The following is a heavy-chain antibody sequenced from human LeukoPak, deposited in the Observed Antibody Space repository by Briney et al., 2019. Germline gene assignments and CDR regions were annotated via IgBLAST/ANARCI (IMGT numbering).Heavy chain of an antibody. Sequence: ASVKVSCKASGGTFSSYAISWVRQAPGQGLEWMGGIIPIFGTANYAQKFQGRVTITADESTSTAYMELSSLRSEDTAVYYCARVTSVRVDAFDIWGQGTMVTVSS. CDR3: ARVTSVRVDAFDI. CDR2: IIPIFGTA. D-gene: IGHD3-10*01. CDR1: GGTFSSYA. J-gene: IGHJ3*02. V-gene: IGHV1-69*13.